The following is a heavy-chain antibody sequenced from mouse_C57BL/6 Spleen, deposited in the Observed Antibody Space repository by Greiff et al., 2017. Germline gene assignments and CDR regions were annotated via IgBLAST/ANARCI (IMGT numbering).Heavy chain of an antibody. D-gene: IGHD2-10*02. CDR3: TRDGGYGNFYFDD. Sequence: EVKLVESGEGLVKPGGSLKLSCAASGFTFSSYAMSWVRQTPEKRLEWVAYISSGGDYIYYADTVKGRFTISRDNARNTLYLQMSSLKSEDTAMYYCTRDGGYGNFYFDDWGQGTTLTVSS. V-gene: IGHV5-9-1*02. CDR2: ISSGGDYI. J-gene: IGHJ2*01. CDR1: GFTFSSYA.